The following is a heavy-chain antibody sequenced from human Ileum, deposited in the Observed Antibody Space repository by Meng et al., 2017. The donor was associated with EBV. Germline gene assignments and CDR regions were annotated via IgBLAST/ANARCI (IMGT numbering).Heavy chain of an antibody. CDR2: VYHRGDT. J-gene: IGHJ4*02. Sequence: QVQVRGSGHGLVKPPGTSSLTCTVSGNSISSDIWWSWVRQPPGKGLEWIGEVYHRGDTNYNPSLKSRVDISVDKSKNQFYLSLFSVTAADTAVYYCGRDQGRELINHWGQGTLVTVSS. CDR3: GRDQGRELINH. D-gene: IGHD1-7*01. V-gene: IGHV4-4*03. CDR1: GNSISSDIW.